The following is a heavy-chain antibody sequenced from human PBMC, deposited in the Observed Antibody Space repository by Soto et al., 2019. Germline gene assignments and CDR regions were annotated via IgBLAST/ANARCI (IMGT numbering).Heavy chain of an antibody. J-gene: IGHJ4*02. CDR3: PRENYYGSGAGDY. CDR2: IGGRNDYT. Sequence: QVQLVESGGGLVKPGGSLRLSCAASGFTFSDYFMSWIRQAPGKGLEWVSYIGGRNDYTNYADSVKGRFTTSRDTAKNSLYLQMKRLRAVAVAVYYCPRENYYGSGAGDYWGQGTLVTVCS. V-gene: IGHV3-11*05. D-gene: IGHD3-10*01. CDR1: GFTFSDYF.